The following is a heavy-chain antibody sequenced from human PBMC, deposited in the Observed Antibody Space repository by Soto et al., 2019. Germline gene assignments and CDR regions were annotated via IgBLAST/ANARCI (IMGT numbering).Heavy chain of an antibody. CDR1: GFTFNNYA. CDR3: TRDAISMVRGTDNWFDP. D-gene: IGHD3-10*01. Sequence: EVQLLESGGGLIQPGGSLRLSCAASGFTFNNYAMSWVRQAPGKGLELVSAISGNGISTYYADSVRGRFTISRDNSENTLFLQMNRLRADDTAVYYCTRDAISMVRGTDNWFDPWGQGTLVTVSS. J-gene: IGHJ5*02. V-gene: IGHV3-23*01. CDR2: ISGNGIST.